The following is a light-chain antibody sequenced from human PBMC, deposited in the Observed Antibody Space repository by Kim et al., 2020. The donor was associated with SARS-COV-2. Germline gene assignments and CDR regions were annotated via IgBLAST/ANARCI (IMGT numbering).Light chain of an antibody. CDR1: QSISSN. CDR2: GAS. V-gene: IGKV3-15*01. Sequence: EIVMTQSPATLSVSPGERATLSCRASQSISSNLVWYQQKPGQAPRLLIYGASTRATGTPARFSGSGSGTEFSLTIGSLQSEDLVVYYCQQYENWPRTFGQGTKVDIK. CDR3: QQYENWPRT. J-gene: IGKJ1*01.